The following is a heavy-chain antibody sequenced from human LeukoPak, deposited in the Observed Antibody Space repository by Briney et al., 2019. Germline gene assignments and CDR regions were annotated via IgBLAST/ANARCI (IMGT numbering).Heavy chain of an antibody. CDR3: ARGKDYDFWSGYQAGFDY. CDR2: IEQDGSEK. CDR1: GFTFSSYW. J-gene: IGHJ4*02. V-gene: IGHV3-7*01. D-gene: IGHD3-3*01. Sequence: PGGSLRLSCAALGFTFSSYWMSWVRQAPGKGLEWVANIEQDGSEKYYVDSVKGRFTISRDNAKYSLYLQMNSLRAEDTAVYYCARGKDYDFWSGYQAGFDYWGQGTLVTVSS.